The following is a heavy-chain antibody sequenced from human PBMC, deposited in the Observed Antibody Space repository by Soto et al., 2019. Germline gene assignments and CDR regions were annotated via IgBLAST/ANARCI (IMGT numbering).Heavy chain of an antibody. D-gene: IGHD2-15*01. CDR2: IWYDGSNK. V-gene: IGHV3-33*01. CDR1: GFTFSSYG. CDR3: ARERGGGDIVVVVAATEIDY. J-gene: IGHJ4*02. Sequence: QVQLVESGGGVVQPGRSLRLSCAASGFTFSSYGMHWVRQAPGKGLEWVAVIWYDGSNKYYADSVKGRFTMSRDNSKNTLYLQMNSLRAEDTAVYYCARERGGGDIVVVVAATEIDYWGQGTLVTVSS.